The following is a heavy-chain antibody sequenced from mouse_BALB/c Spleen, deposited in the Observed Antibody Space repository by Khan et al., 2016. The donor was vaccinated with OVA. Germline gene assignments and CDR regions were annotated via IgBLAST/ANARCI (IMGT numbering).Heavy chain of an antibody. CDR2: IYPGSGST. CDR1: GYTFTSYW. V-gene: IGHV1S22*01. Sequence: LQQPESELVRPGASVKLSCKASGYTFTSYWMHWVKQRHGQGLEWIGNIYPGSGSTNYDEMFKSKGTLTVDTSSSTAYMHLSSLTSEDSAVYYCTRGGYYGKSLFAYWGQGTLVTVSA. CDR3: TRGGYYGKSLFAY. J-gene: IGHJ3*01. D-gene: IGHD2-1*01.